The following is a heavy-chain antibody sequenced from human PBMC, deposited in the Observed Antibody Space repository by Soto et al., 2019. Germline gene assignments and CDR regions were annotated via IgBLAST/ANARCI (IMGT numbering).Heavy chain of an antibody. CDR2: IRSKANSYAT. J-gene: IGHJ4*02. CDR1: GFTFSGSA. CDR3: TSNLYCSGGSCYATQV. V-gene: IGHV3-73*01. D-gene: IGHD2-15*01. Sequence: GGSLRLSCAASGFTFSGSAMHWVRQASGKGLEWVGRIRSKANSYATAYAASVKGRFTISRDDSKKTAYLQMNSLKTEDTAVYYCTSNLYCSGGSCYATQVWGQGTLVTVSS.